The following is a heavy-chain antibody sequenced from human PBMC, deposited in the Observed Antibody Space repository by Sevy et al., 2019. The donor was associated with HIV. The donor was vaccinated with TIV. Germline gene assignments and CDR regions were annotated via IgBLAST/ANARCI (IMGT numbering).Heavy chain of an antibody. CDR2: IYYSGFT. CDR1: GDSISNYY. Sequence: SETLSLTCTVSGDSISNYYWSWIRQPPGKGLEWIGYIYYSGFTNYNPSLKSRVTISVDTSKNQFSLKMSSVTAADTAVYYCARGIVAYYFDYWGQGTLVTVSS. J-gene: IGHJ4*02. D-gene: IGHD5-12*01. CDR3: ARGIVAYYFDY. V-gene: IGHV4-59*01.